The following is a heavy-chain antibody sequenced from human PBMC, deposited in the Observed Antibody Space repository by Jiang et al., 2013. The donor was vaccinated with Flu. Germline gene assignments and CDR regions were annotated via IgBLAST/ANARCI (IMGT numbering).Heavy chain of an antibody. J-gene: IGHJ4*02. CDR3: AKAGAVAGRSPGYPFDY. D-gene: IGHD6-19*01. Sequence: LLESGGGLVQPGGSLRLSCAASGFTFSSYAMSWVRQAPGKGLEWVSAISGSGGSTYYADSVKGRFTISRDNSKNTLYLQMNSLRAEDTAVYYCAKAGAVAGRSPGYPFDYWGQGTLVTVSS. CDR1: GFTFSSYA. CDR2: ISGSGGST. V-gene: IGHV3-23*01.